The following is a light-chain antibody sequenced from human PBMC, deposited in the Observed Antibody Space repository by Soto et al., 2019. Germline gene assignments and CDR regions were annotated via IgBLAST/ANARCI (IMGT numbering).Light chain of an antibody. V-gene: IGKV3-11*01. J-gene: IGKJ1*01. CDR2: DAS. CDR3: QQSYSSPPT. CDR1: QSVTNY. Sequence: EIVLTQSPGTLSLSPGERATLSCRASQSVTNYIAWYQQRPGQAPRLLIYDASNRATGVPARFSGSGSGTDFTLTIRRLEPEDFAVYYCQQSYSSPPTFGQGTKVDNK.